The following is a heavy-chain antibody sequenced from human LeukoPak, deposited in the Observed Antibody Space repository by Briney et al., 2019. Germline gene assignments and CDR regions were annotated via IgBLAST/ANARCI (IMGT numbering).Heavy chain of an antibody. V-gene: IGHV3-30*02. CDR1: GFTLSSYG. CDR3: AKAFPAIVVVGAAIGSVEDYFDC. CDR2: IRYDGSNK. Sequence: GGSLRLSCAASGFTLSSYGMHWVRHAPGKGVEGVAFIRYDGSNKYYADPVKARFTISRDNSKNTLYLQMNSLRAEVTAVYYCAKAFPAIVVVGAAIGSVEDYFDCWGQGTLVTVSS. D-gene: IGHD2-15*01. J-gene: IGHJ4*02.